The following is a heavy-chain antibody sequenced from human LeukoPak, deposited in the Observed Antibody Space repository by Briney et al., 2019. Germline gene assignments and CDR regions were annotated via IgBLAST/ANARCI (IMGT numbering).Heavy chain of an antibody. CDR3: ARLRYYAMDD. CDR2: ISSSSRTI. CDR1: GFTFSTYD. Sequence: PGGSLRLSCAASGFTFSTYDMNWVRQAPGKGLEWASYISSSSRTISYADSVKGRFTISRDNAKNSLYLQMNSLRAEDTAVYYCARLRYYAMDDWGQGTTVTASS. V-gene: IGHV3-48*01. J-gene: IGHJ6*02.